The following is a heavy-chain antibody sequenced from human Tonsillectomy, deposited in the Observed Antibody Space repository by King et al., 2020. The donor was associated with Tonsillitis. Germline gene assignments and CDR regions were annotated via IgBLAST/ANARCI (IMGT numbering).Heavy chain of an antibody. V-gene: IGHV3-23*04. CDR3: AKDRYGSGSYSAFDY. CDR1: GFTISTYA. CDR2: ISSSGGST. D-gene: IGHD3-10*01. Sequence: VQLVESGGGLVQFGGSLRLSCAASGFTISTYALSWVRQATGKGLEWVSSISSSGGSTFYADSVKGRFTISRDNPKNTPYLQMNNLRAEDTAVYYCAKDRYGSGSYSAFDYCGQGTLVTVSS. J-gene: IGHJ4*02.